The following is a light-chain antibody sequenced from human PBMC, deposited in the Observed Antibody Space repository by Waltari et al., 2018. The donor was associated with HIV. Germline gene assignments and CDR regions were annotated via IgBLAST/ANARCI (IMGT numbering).Light chain of an antibody. J-gene: IGLJ3*02. V-gene: IGLV1-40*01. CDR3: QSYDSSLSSEV. Sequence: QSVLTQPPSVSGAPGQRVTISCTGRSSNIGAGYDVHWYQQLPGTAPKLLIYGNSNRPSGVPDRFSGSKSGTSASLAITGLQAEDEADYYCQSYDSSLSSEVFGGGTKLTVL. CDR2: GNS. CDR1: SSNIGAGYD.